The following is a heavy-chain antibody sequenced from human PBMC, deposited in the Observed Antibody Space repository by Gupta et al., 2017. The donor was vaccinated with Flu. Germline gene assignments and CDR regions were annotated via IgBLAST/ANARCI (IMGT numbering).Heavy chain of an antibody. J-gene: IGHJ4*02. V-gene: IGHV3-74*01. CDR2: ISSDGSST. CDR3: ARDSSGTPDY. D-gene: IGHD3-22*01. Sequence: EVQLVESGGGLVQPGGSLRLSCAASGFTFSSYWMHWVRQAPGKGLVWVSRISSDGSSTTYADSVKGRFTISRDNVKNTLYLQMNSLRAEDTAVYYCARDSSGTPDYWGQGTLVTVSS. CDR1: GFTFSSYW.